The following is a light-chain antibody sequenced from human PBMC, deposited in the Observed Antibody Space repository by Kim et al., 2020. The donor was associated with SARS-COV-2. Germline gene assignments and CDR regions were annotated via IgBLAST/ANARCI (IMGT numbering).Light chain of an antibody. V-gene: IGLV1-51*01. Sequence: GQKVTTSCSGSSYNIRKNYVYWYQQFPGTAHKFLIYDNNKRPSGIPDRFSGSKSDTAATLGITGLQTGDEADYYCGTWDSSLSAYVFGTGTKVTVL. CDR3: GTWDSSLSAYV. CDR2: DNN. CDR1: SYNIRKNY. J-gene: IGLJ1*01.